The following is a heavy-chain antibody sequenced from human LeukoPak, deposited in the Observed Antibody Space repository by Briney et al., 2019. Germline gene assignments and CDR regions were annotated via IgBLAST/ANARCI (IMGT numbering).Heavy chain of an antibody. CDR2: IKQDGSEK. CDR1: GFTFSSYW. Sequence: PGGSLRLSCAASGFTFSSYWMSWVRQAPGKGLEWVAYIKQDGSEKYYVDSVKGRFTISRDNAKNSLYLQMNSLRAEDTAVYYCARAVRFGSPKEKGSFYYMDVWGKGTTVTISS. J-gene: IGHJ6*03. CDR3: ARAVRFGSPKEKGSFYYMDV. D-gene: IGHD3-10*01. V-gene: IGHV3-7*01.